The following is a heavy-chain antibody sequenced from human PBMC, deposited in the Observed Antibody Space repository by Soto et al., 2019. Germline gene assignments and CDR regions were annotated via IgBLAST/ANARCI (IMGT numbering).Heavy chain of an antibody. Sequence: PGESLKISCKGSGYSFTSYWIGWVRQLPGKGLDWLGIIYPGDSETRYSPSFRGQVTFSVDMSISTAYLQWSSLKTSDIAIYYCARLVGAYDSYFDHRGQGTRVTVSS. J-gene: IGHJ4*02. CDR1: GYSFTSYW. CDR2: IYPGDSET. V-gene: IGHV5-51*01. D-gene: IGHD5-12*01. CDR3: ARLVGAYDSYFDH.